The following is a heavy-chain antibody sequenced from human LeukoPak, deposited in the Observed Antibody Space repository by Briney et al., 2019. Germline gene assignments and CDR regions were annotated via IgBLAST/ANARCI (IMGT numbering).Heavy chain of an antibody. V-gene: IGHV4-59*01. CDR2: IYYSGST. CDR1: GGSISSYY. J-gene: IGHJ5*02. Sequence: PSETLSLTCTVSGGSISSYYRSWIRQPPGKGLEWIGYIYYSGSTNYNPSLKSRVTISVDTSKNQFSLKLSSVTAADTAVYYCARGATYYYDSSGTRWFDPWGQGTLVTVSS. CDR3: ARGATYYYDSSGTRWFDP. D-gene: IGHD3-22*01.